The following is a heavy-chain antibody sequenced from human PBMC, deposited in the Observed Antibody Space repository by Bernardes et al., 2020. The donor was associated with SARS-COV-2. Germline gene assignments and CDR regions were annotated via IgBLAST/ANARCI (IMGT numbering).Heavy chain of an antibody. CDR1: GFTFSDYG. J-gene: IGHJ1*01. CDR2: ISYDGTNK. V-gene: IGHV3-30*03. Sequence: GGSLRLSCAASGFTFSDYGMHWVRQTPGKGLEWVAVISYDGTNKYYADSVKGRFTISRDNSKNTLFLQMSSLRPEDTATYYCVRCIGWDLSYFQHWGKGTLVRVSS. D-gene: IGHD3-16*02. CDR3: VRCIGWDLSYFQH.